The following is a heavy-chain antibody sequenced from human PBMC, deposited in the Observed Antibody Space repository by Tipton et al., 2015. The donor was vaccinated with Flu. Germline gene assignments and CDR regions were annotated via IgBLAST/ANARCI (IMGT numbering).Heavy chain of an antibody. Sequence: TLSLTCAVYGGSFSGYYWSWIRQPPGKGLEWIGEINHSGSTNYNPSLKSRVTISVDTSKNQFSLKLSSVTAADTAVYYCARVPYYYYGMDVWGQGTTVTVSS. CDR3: ARVPYYYYGMDV. CDR1: GGSFSGYY. J-gene: IGHJ6*02. CDR2: INHSGST. V-gene: IGHV4-34*01.